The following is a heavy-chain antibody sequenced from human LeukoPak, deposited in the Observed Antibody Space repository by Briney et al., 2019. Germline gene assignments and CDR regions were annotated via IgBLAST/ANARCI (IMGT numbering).Heavy chain of an antibody. CDR2: ISYDGSNK. Sequence: GGSLRLSCAASGFTFSSYGMHWVGQAPGKGLERVSVISYDGSNKYYADSVKGRFTISRDNSKNTLYLQMNSLSAEDTAVYYCAKDYSGFIAVAGTSFDYWGQGTLVTVSS. CDR1: GFTFSSYG. D-gene: IGHD6-19*01. J-gene: IGHJ4*02. CDR3: AKDYSGFIAVAGTSFDY. V-gene: IGHV3-30*18.